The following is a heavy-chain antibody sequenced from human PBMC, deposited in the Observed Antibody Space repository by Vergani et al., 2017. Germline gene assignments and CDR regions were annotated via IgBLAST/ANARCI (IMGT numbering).Heavy chain of an antibody. CDR3: APELPGYCSGASRYPRLDFQH. V-gene: IGHV1-24*01. CDR1: GYTLTELS. J-gene: IGHJ1*01. Sequence: QVQLVQSGAEVKKPGASVKVSCKVSGYTLTELSMHWVRQAPGKGLEWMGGFDPEDGETIYAQKFQGRVTMTDETSTDTAYMELSSLRSEDTVVYYCAPELPGYCSGASRYPRLDFQHWGQGTLVTVSS. D-gene: IGHD2-15*01. CDR2: FDPEDGET.